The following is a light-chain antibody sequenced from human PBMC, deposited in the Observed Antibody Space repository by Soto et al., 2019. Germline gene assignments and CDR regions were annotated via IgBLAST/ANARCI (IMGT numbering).Light chain of an antibody. Sequence: VLTQPASVSGSPGRSVTISCTGTSSDVGDFNYVSWYQHLPGRAPKLIIYDVTNRPSGISYRFSASKSGRTASLTISGLQAEDEADYYCSSYPSSTTHVVFGGGTKLTVL. CDR2: DVT. CDR3: SSYPSSTTHVV. CDR1: SSDVGDFNY. J-gene: IGLJ2*01. V-gene: IGLV2-14*03.